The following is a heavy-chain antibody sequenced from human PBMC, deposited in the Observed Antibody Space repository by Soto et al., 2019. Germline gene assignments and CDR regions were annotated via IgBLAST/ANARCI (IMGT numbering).Heavy chain of an antibody. D-gene: IGHD6-6*01. J-gene: IGHJ6*03. V-gene: IGHV3-64*01. Sequence: ESGGXLAQPGGSLXXXCAXXXXXXSGYXXXXXXXXPGXXXEYVSGISSNGVGTYYANSVQGRFTISRDNSKNTVYLQMGSLRPEDMAVYYCARRARPDFYYMDVWGKGTTVTVSS. CDR1: XXXXSGYX. CDR2: ISSNGVGT. CDR3: ARRARPDFYYMDV.